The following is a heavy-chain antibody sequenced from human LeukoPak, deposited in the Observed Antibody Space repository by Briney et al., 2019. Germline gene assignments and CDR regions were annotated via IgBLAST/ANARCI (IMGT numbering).Heavy chain of an antibody. J-gene: IGHJ4*02. CDR3: ARRSYDSAIYYNAWYFDY. V-gene: IGHV4-34*01. CDR1: GGSLSGYQ. Sequence: PSETLSLTCAVYGGSLSGYQWSWIRQPPGKGLEWIGEIHYGGGTNSNPSLETRVTISVDTSKNQFSLKLSSVTAADTAVYYCARRSYDSAIYYNAWYFDYWGQGTQVTVSS. CDR2: IHYGGGT. D-gene: IGHD3-10*01.